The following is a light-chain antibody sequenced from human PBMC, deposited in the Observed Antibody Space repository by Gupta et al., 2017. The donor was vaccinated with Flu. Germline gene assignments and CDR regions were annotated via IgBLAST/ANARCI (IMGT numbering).Light chain of an antibody. Sequence: SNELTPPPSVSVSSGPTARLTCSGDALPNQFAYWYQQKPGQAPELVIFKDSERPSGIPERFSGSTSGTKVTLTISGVQAEDEADYYCQAADTTETYVVFGGGTKLTVL. CDR1: ALPNQF. CDR2: KDS. CDR3: QAADTTETYVV. V-gene: IGLV3-25*03. J-gene: IGLJ3*02.